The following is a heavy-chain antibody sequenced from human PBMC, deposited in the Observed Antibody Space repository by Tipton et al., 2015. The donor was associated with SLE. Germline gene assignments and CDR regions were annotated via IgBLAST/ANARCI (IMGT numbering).Heavy chain of an antibody. V-gene: IGHV4-34*01. CDR1: GGSFSGYS. J-gene: IGHJ4*02. Sequence: TLSLTCAVYGGSFSGYSWTWIRQAPRKGLEWIGDINHSGITNYTPSLKSRVTISLDTSKSQFSLRGNSVTAADTAVYYCARPRRARDYTTSAAYYLDFWGQGTLVTVSS. D-gene: IGHD2-2*02. CDR2: INHSGIT. CDR3: ARPRRARDYTTSAAYYLDF.